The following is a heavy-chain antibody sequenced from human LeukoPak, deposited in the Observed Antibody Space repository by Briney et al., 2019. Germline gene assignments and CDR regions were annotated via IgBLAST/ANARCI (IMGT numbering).Heavy chain of an antibody. CDR2: IIPIFGTA. CDR3: ARDSSYDLEYYYYGMDV. V-gene: IGHV1-69*01. J-gene: IGHJ6*02. CDR1: GGTFSSYA. D-gene: IGHD5-12*01. Sequence: GASVKVSCKASGGTFSSYAISWVRQAPGQGLEWMGGIIPIFGTANYAQKFQGRVTITADESTSTAYMELSSLRSEDTAVYYCARDSSYDLEYYYYGMDVWGQGTTVTVSS.